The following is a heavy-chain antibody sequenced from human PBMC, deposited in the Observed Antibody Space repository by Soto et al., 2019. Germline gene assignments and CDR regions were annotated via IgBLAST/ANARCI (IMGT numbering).Heavy chain of an antibody. J-gene: IGHJ6*02. CDR1: GFTFSSYG. CDR2: ISYDGSNK. D-gene: IGHD2-21*02. Sequence: GGSLRLSCAASGFTFSSYGMHWVRQAPGKGLEWVAVISYDGSNKYYADSVKGRFTISRDNSKNSLYLQMNSLRDEDTAVYYCARHCGGDCYYYYGMDVWGQGTTVTVSS. V-gene: IGHV3-30*03. CDR3: ARHCGGDCYYYYGMDV.